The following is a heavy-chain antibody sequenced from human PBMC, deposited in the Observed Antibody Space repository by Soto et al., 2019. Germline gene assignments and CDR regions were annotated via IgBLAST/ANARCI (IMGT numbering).Heavy chain of an antibody. CDR3: ARKISYCSGGSCYSADYYYYYMDV. J-gene: IGHJ6*03. Sequence: GGSLRLSCAASGFTFSSYWMSWVRQAPGKGLEWVAKIKQDGSEKYYVDSVKGRFTISRDNAKNSLYLQMNSLRGEDTAVYYCARKISYCSGGSCYSADYYYYYMDVWGKGTTVTVSS. CDR1: GFTFSSYW. D-gene: IGHD2-15*01. V-gene: IGHV3-7*01. CDR2: IKQDGSEK.